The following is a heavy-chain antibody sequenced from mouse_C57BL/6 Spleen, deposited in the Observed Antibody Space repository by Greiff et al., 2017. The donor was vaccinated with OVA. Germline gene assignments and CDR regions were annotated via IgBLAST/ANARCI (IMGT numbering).Heavy chain of an antibody. CDR3: ARSGYGSSYRWYFDV. CDR2: IYPGDGDT. D-gene: IGHD1-1*01. J-gene: IGHJ1*03. Sequence: QVHVKQSGAELVKPGASVKISCKASGYAFSSYWMNWVKQRPGKGLEWIGQIYPGDGDTNYNGKFKGKATLTADKSSSTAYMQLSSLTSEDSAVYFCARSGYGSSYRWYFDVWGTGTTVTVSS. CDR1: GYAFSSYW. V-gene: IGHV1-80*01.